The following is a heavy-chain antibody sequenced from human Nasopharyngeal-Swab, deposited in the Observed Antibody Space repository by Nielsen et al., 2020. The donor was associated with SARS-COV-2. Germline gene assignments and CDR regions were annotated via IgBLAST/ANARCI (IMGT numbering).Heavy chain of an antibody. D-gene: IGHD3-22*01. CDR2: IYYSGST. CDR1: GGSTSSYY. Sequence: SETLSLTCTVSGGSTSSYYWSWIRQPPGKGLEWIGYIYYSGSTNYNPSLKSRVTISVDTSKNQFSLKLSSVTAADTAVYYCAKGGNDSSGYYYVFGDWFDPWGQGTLVTVSS. V-gene: IGHV4-59*01. J-gene: IGHJ5*02. CDR3: AKGGNDSSGYYYVFGDWFDP.